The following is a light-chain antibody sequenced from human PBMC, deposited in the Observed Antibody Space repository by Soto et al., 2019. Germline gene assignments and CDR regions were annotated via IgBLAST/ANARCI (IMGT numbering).Light chain of an antibody. CDR1: QGISSY. CDR2: AAS. V-gene: IGKV1-9*01. Sequence: IQMTQSPSFLSASVGNRVTITCRASQGISSYLAWYQQKPGKAPKLLIYAASTLQSGVPSRFSGSESGTEFTLTISSLQPEDFATYYCQQLNTYPLTFGGGTMVDVK. J-gene: IGKJ4*01. CDR3: QQLNTYPLT.